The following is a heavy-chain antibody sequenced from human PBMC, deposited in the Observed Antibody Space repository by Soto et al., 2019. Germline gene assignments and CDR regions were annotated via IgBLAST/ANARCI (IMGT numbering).Heavy chain of an antibody. Sequence: EVQLLESGGGLVQPGGSLRLSCAASGFTFSNYAMGWVRQAPGKGLEWVSGIGGSGGNTYYGDSVKGRFTISRDNSKNTLYLQMNSLTAEDTAVYYCAKGHKAGAYWYFDLWGRGTLVTVSS. CDR1: GFTFSNYA. V-gene: IGHV3-23*01. CDR3: AKGHKAGAYWYFDL. J-gene: IGHJ2*01. CDR2: IGGSGGNT. D-gene: IGHD6-19*01.